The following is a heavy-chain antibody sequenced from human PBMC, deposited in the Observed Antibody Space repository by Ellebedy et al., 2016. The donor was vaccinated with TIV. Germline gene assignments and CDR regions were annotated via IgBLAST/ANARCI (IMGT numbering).Heavy chain of an antibody. Sequence: MPSETLSLTCSVSGDSINFYYWSWVRQSSEQGLEWIGHIYYTGSAKYSPSFKSRVTMSVDTSKNQFSLHLSSVTAADRAMYYCVRLGSYFDRWGQGTLVTVSS. CDR1: GDSINFYY. CDR2: IYYTGSA. D-gene: IGHD1-26*01. CDR3: VRLGSYFDR. V-gene: IGHV4-59*08. J-gene: IGHJ4*02.